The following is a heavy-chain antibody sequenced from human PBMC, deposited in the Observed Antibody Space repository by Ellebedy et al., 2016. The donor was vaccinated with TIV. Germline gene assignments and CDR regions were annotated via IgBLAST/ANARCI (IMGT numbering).Heavy chain of an antibody. CDR3: ATDGSYDDYHSPTHAFVI. J-gene: IGHJ3*02. Sequence: GESLKISCGASGFSFSSYWMSWVRQAPGKGLEWVANIRQDGSEKYYVDSVKGRFTISRDNAKNSMYLLLNSLRAEDTAMYYCATDGSYDDYHSPTHAFVIWGQGTMVTVSS. CDR2: IRQDGSEK. D-gene: IGHD4-17*01. CDR1: GFSFSSYW. V-gene: IGHV3-7*01.